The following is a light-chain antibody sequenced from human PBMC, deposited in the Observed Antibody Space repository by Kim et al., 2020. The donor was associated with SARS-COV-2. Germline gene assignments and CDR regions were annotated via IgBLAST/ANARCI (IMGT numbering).Light chain of an antibody. CDR1: NIGSKN. Sequence: SSELTQPLSVSVALGQTARITCGGNNIGSKNVHWYQQKPGQAPVLVIYRDSNRPSGIPERFSGSNSGNTATLTISRAQAGDEADYYCQVWDSSTGVFGGG. J-gene: IGLJ3*02. CDR2: RDS. CDR3: QVWDSSTGV. V-gene: IGLV3-9*01.